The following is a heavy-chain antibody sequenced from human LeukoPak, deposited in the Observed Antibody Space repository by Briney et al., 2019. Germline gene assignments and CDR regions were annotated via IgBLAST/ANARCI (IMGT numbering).Heavy chain of an antibody. CDR1: GFTFSSYW. V-gene: IGHV3-7*05. J-gene: IGHJ3*02. CDR3: ARAQLWLYGDALDI. Sequence: GGSLRLSCAASGFTFSSYWMSWVRQAPGKGLEWVANIKQDGSEKYYVDSVKGRFTISRDNAKNSLYLQMNSLRAEDTAVYYCARAQLWLYGDALDIWGQGTMVTVSS. D-gene: IGHD5-18*01. CDR2: IKQDGSEK.